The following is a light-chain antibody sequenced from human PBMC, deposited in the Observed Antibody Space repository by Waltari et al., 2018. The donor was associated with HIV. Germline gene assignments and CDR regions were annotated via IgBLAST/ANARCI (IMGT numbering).Light chain of an antibody. Sequence: EIVMTQSPATPSVSPGERATLSCRASQRVSSNLAWYQQKPGQAPWLLMYSASTRATDIPARFSGSGSGTEFTLTISSLQSEDFAVYYCQQYNDWPLGTFGQGTKVEIK. CDR3: QQYNDWPLGT. CDR2: SAS. J-gene: IGKJ1*01. V-gene: IGKV3-15*01. CDR1: QRVSSN.